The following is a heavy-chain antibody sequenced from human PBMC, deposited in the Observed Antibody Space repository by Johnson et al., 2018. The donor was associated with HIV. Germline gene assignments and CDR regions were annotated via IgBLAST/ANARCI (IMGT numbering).Heavy chain of an antibody. CDR1: RFTFEDYA. CDR2: ISWNSDDI. Sequence: VLLVESGGVVVQPGGSLRLSCETSRFTFEDYAMYWVRQAPGKGLAWVSGISWNSDDIDYADSVKSRFTVSRDNSKNTLYLQMNSLRGEDTAMYYCAKDGGRWSYSFDVWGQGTMVSVSS. D-gene: IGHD3-16*01. CDR3: AKDGGRWSYSFDV. J-gene: IGHJ3*01. V-gene: IGHV3-9*01.